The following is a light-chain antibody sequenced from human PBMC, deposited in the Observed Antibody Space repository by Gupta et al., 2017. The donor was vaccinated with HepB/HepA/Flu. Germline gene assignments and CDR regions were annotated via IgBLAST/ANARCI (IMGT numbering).Light chain of an antibody. J-gene: IGKJ2*01. CDR3: QQNNDWPRT. V-gene: IGKV3-15*01. Sequence: MTQFPSTLSVSPGESATISCRASQTMSRILTWYQHKSGQAPVLLIYGASTRVTGVPDRFSGSGSQTEFTLTISSLQSEDLAIYSCQQNNDWPRTFGQGTTLEIE. CDR1: QTMSRI. CDR2: GAS.